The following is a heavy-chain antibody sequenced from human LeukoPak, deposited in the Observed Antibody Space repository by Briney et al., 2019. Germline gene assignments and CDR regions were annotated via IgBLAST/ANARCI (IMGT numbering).Heavy chain of an antibody. CDR1: GFSFGDYT. D-gene: IGHD6-19*01. CDR2: ISGSGGST. J-gene: IGHJ4*02. V-gene: IGHV3-23*01. CDR3: AKAPTGYSSGWYLAFDY. Sequence: GGSLRLSCAASGFSFGDYTMHWVRQAPGKGLEWVSAISGSGGSTYYADSVKGRFTISRDNSKNTLYLQMNSLRAEDTAVYYCAKAPTGYSSGWYLAFDYWGQGTLVTVSS.